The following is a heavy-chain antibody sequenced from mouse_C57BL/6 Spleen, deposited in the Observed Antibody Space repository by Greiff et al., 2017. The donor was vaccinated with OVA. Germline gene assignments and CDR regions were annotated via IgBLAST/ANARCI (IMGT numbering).Heavy chain of an antibody. Sequence: EVQLVESEGGLVQPGSSMKLSCTASGFTFSDYYMAWVRQVPEKGLEWVANINYDGSSTYYLDSLKSRFIISRDNAKNILYLQMSSLKSEDTATYYCARDGGDAGWFAYWGQGTLVTVSA. J-gene: IGHJ3*01. CDR3: ARDGGDAGWFAY. CDR2: INYDGSST. V-gene: IGHV5-16*01. CDR1: GFTFSDYY.